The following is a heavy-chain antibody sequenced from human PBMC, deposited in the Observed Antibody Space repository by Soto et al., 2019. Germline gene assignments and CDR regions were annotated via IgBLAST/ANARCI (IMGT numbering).Heavy chain of an antibody. CDR3: ARASLRYCSSTSCYSGLGY. CDR2: INAGNGNT. CDR1: GYTFTSYA. D-gene: IGHD2-2*01. V-gene: IGHV1-3*01. Sequence: QVQLVQSGAEVKKPGASVKVSCKASGYTFTSYAMHWVRQAPGQRLEWMGWINAGNGNTKYSQKFQGRVTITRDTSASTAYVELSSLRSEDTAVYYCARASLRYCSSTSCYSGLGYWGQGTLVTVSS. J-gene: IGHJ4*02.